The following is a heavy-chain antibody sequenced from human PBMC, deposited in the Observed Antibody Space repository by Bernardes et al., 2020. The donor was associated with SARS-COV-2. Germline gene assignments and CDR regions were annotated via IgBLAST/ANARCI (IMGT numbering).Heavy chain of an antibody. J-gene: IGHJ6*02. D-gene: IGHD2-2*01. CDR1: GYTFTSYG. CDR3: AKDLTIVVVPAASMGV. Sequence: ASVKVSCKASGYTFTSYGISWVRQAPGQGLEWMGWISAYNGNTNYAQKLQGRVTMTTDTSTSTAYMELNSLRAEDTAVYYCAKDLTIVVVPAASMGVWGQGTTVTVSS. V-gene: IGHV1-18*01. CDR2: ISAYNGNT.